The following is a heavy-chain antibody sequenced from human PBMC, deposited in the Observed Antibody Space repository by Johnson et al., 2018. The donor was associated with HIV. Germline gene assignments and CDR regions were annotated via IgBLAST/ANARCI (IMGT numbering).Heavy chain of an antibody. Sequence: VQLVESGGGLVKPGGSLRLSCAASGFTFSNAWMSWVRQAPGKGLEWVGRIKSKTDGGTTDYAAPVKGRFTISRDDSKNTLYLQMNSLKTAETAVYYCTTAAAAPYAFDIWGQGTMVTVSS. D-gene: IGHD6-13*01. CDR3: TTAAAAPYAFDI. J-gene: IGHJ3*02. V-gene: IGHV3-15*01. CDR1: GFTFSNAW. CDR2: IKSKTDGGTT.